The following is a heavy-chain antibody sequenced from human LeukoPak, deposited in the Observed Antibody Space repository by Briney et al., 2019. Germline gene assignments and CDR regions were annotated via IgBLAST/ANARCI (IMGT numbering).Heavy chain of an antibody. CDR3: AKANLYDNSGYYFHS. D-gene: IGHD3-22*01. Sequence: PGGSLRLSCAASGFMFDEYTMHWVRQAPGKGLQWVSLITWDGGGTYYADSVKGRFTISRDNAKNSLYLHMNSLRAEDTALYYCAKANLYDNSGYYFHSWGQGTLVTVSS. CDR1: GFMFDEYT. J-gene: IGHJ4*02. CDR2: ITWDGGGT. V-gene: IGHV3-43*01.